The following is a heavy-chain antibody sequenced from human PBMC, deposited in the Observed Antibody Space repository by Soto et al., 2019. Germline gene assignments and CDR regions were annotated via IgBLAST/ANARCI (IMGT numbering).Heavy chain of an antibody. CDR2: INPNSGGT. Sequence: GASVKVSCKASGYTFTGYYMHWVRQAPGQGLEWMGWINPNSGGTNYAQKFQGRVTMTRDTSISTAYMELSRLRTDDTAVYCCGRARIAAAVMDVWGQGTTVTVSS. J-gene: IGHJ6*02. V-gene: IGHV1-2*02. CDR3: GRARIAAAVMDV. CDR1: GYTFTGYY. D-gene: IGHD6-13*01.